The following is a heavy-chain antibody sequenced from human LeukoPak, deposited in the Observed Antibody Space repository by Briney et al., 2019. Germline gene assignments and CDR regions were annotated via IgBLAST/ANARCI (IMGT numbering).Heavy chain of an antibody. V-gene: IGHV3-33*01. Sequence: GGSLRLSCAVSGFTFSGSGMHWVRQAPGKRLEWVAVIWYDGSKKYYADSVKGRFTISRDDSKNTLYLQMNTLRADDTAVYYCARDFGVGPYYFDYWGQRTLATVSS. J-gene: IGHJ4*02. CDR1: GFTFSGSG. CDR3: ARDFGVGPYYFDY. D-gene: IGHD3-16*01. CDR2: IWYDGSKK.